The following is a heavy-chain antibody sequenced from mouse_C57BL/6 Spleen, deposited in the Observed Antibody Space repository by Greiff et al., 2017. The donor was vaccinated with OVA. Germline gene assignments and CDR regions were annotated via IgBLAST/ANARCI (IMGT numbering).Heavy chain of an antibody. CDR2: IDPNSGGT. V-gene: IGHV1-72*01. D-gene: IGHD4-1*01. CDR3: ARGDWDRYFDV. Sequence: QVQLQQPGADLVKPGASVKLSCKASGYTFTSYWMYWVRQRPGRGLEWIGGIDPNSGGTKYNERVKSKATLTVDKPSSTAYMQLSSLTSEDSAVYYCARGDWDRYFDVWGTGTTVTVSS. J-gene: IGHJ1*03. CDR1: GYTFTSYW.